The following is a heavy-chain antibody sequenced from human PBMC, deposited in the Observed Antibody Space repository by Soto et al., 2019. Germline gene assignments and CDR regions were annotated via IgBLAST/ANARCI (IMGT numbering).Heavy chain of an antibody. V-gene: IGHV4-39*01. CDR2: IYYSGST. J-gene: IGHJ4*02. Sequence: SETLSLTCTVSGGSISSSSYYWGWIRQPPGKGLEWIGSIYYSGSTYYNPSLKSRVTISVDTSKNQFSLKLSSVTAADTAVYYCARHDVAAGPFDYWGQGTLVTVSS. CDR1: GGSISSSSYY. CDR3: ARHDVAAGPFDY. D-gene: IGHD6-25*01.